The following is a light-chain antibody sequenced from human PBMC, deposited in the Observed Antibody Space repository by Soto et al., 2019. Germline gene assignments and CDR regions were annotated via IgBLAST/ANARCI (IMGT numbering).Light chain of an antibody. J-gene: IGLJ2*01. CDR3: QSYDSSLSGVV. CDR2: GNS. V-gene: IGLV1-40*01. Sequence: QSVLTQPPSVSGAPGQRVTISCTGSSSNIGAGYDVHWYQQLPGTAPKLLIYGNSNRPSGVPDQFSGSKSGTSASLVITGLQAEDVADYYCQSYDSSLSGVVFGGGTKLTVL. CDR1: SSNIGAGYD.